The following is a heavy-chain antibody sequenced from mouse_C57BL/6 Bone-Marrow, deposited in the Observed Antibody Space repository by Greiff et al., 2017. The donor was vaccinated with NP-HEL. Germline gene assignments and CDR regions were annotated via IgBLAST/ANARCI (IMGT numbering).Heavy chain of an antibody. V-gene: IGHV5-6*01. CDR1: GFTFSSYG. J-gene: IGHJ4*01. Sequence: EVNVVESGGDLVKPGGSLKLSCAASGFTFSSYGMSWVRQTPDKRLEWVATISSGGSYTYYPDSVKGRFTISRDNAKTTLYLQMSSLKSEDTAMYYCARHYYGSSWYYYAMDYWGQGTSVTVSS. CDR3: ARHYYGSSWYYYAMDY. D-gene: IGHD1-1*01. CDR2: ISSGGSYT.